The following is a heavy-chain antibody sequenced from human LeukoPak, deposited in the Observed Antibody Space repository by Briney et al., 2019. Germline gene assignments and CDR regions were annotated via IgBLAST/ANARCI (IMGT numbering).Heavy chain of an antibody. CDR1: GITFSNVW. CDR3: ARGRDTYDY. J-gene: IGHJ4*02. CDR2: IMQDGSER. V-gene: IGHV3-7*04. Sequence: GGSLRLSCTASGITFSNVWMSWVRQAPGKGLEWVANIMQDGSERYYVDSVKGRFTISRDNAKNSLYLQMNSLRAEDTAVYYCARGRDTYDYWGQGTLVTVSS. D-gene: IGHD5-18*01.